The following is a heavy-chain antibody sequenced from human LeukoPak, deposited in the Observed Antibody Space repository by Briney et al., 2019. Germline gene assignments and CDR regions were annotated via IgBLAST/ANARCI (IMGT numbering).Heavy chain of an antibody. CDR3: ARGPPLDYYDSSGYSPFDY. J-gene: IGHJ4*02. V-gene: IGHV4-31*03. CDR1: GGSISSGGYY. Sequence: SETLSLTCTVSGGSISSGGYYWSWIRQHPGKGLEWIGYIYYSGSTYYNPSLKSRVTISVDTSKNQFSLKLSSVTAADTAVYYCARGPPLDYYDSSGYSPFDYWGQGTLVTVS. CDR2: IYYSGST. D-gene: IGHD3-22*01.